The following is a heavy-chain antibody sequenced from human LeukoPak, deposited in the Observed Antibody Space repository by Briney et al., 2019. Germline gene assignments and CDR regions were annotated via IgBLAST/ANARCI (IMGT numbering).Heavy chain of an antibody. D-gene: IGHD6-19*01. Sequence: GESLKISCQGSGYRFTNYWIAWVRQMPGKGLEWMGITYPGDSDTRYSPSFLGQVTISADKSISTAYLQWRSLRASDTAMYYCVRHKGGQWHDWTFDYWGQGTPVTVSS. V-gene: IGHV5-51*01. CDR1: GYRFTNYW. J-gene: IGHJ4*02. CDR3: VRHKGGQWHDWTFDY. CDR2: TYPGDSDT.